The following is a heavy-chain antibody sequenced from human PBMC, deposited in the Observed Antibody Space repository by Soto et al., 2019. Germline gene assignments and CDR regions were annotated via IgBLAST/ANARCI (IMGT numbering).Heavy chain of an antibody. CDR3: TKGVVVITSYFQH. J-gene: IGHJ1*01. Sequence: QVQLVESGGGVVQPGRSLRLSCAASGFTFSSYGMHWVRQAPGKGLEWVAVISYDESNKYYADSVKGRFTISRDNSKNTLSLQMNSLRAEDTAVYYCTKGVVVITSYFQHWGQGTLVTVSS. CDR2: ISYDESNK. D-gene: IGHD3-22*01. V-gene: IGHV3-30*18. CDR1: GFTFSSYG.